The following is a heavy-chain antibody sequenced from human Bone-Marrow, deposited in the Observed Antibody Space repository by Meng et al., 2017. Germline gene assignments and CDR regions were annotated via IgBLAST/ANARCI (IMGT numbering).Heavy chain of an antibody. V-gene: IGHV4-39*01. J-gene: IGHJ4*02. D-gene: IGHD4-11*01. CDR2: IYHSGTA. Sequence: QLQPQESGPGLVKPSETLSPTCAVSGGSISSNRYYWGWIRQPPGKGLEWIATIYHSGTAYYNPSLKSRVTISVDTSNNQFSLKLSSVTAADTAVYYCVRWEYSNYVSFDYWGQGTLVTVSS. CDR1: GGSISSNRYY. CDR3: VRWEYSNYVSFDY.